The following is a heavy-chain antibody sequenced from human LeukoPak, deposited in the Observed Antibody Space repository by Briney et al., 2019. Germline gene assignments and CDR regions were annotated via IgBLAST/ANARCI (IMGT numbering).Heavy chain of an antibody. D-gene: IGHD2-2*02. CDR2: INHSGST. J-gene: IGHJ6*02. Sequence: SETLSLTCAVYGGSFSGYYWSWIRQPPGKGLEWIGEINHSGSTNYNPSLKSQVTISVDTSKNQFSLKLSSVTAADTAVYYCARVRAYCSSTSCYTSEHSSPYYYYGMDVWGQGTTVTVSS. CDR3: ARVRAYCSSTSCYTSEHSSPYYYYGMDV. CDR1: GGSFSGYY. V-gene: IGHV4-34*01.